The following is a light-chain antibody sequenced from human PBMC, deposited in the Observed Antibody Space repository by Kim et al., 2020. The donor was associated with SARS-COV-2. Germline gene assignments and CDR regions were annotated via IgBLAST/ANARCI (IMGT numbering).Light chain of an antibody. V-gene: IGLV3-1*01. CDR2: QHD. CDR3: QAWDSSAAV. J-gene: IGLJ2*01. Sequence: VSTGKTASINCSGDKLGDKYAFWYQQKPGQSPVLVMFQHDKRPSGISQRFSGSNSGNTAILTISGTRTIDEADYYCQAWDSSAAVFGGGTQLTVL. CDR1: KLGDKY.